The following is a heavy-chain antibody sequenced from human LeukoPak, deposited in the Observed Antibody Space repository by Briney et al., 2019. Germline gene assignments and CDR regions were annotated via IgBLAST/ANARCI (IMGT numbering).Heavy chain of an antibody. D-gene: IGHD4-17*01. Sequence: SEALSLTCTVSGGSISSSSYYWGWIRQPPGKGLEWIGSIYYSGSTYYNPSLKSRVTISVDTSKNQFSLKLSSVTAADTAVYYCATWPYGDYMTGYGMDVWGQGATVTVSS. J-gene: IGHJ6*02. CDR1: GGSISSSSYY. CDR2: IYYSGST. V-gene: IGHV4-39*07. CDR3: ATWPYGDYMTGYGMDV.